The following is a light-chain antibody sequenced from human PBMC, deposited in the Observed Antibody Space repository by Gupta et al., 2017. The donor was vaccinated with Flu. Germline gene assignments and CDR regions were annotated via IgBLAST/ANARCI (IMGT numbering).Light chain of an antibody. J-gene: IGKJ4*01. V-gene: IGKV1-27*01. CDR2: AAS. Sequence: SLSASVGDRITITCRASQDIRDSLAWYQHKPGKGPSLLIYAASTLHSGVPSRFRGSGSGTEFTLTISSLQPEDVATYYCQKFNGAPLTFG. CDR3: QKFNGAPLT. CDR1: QDIRDS.